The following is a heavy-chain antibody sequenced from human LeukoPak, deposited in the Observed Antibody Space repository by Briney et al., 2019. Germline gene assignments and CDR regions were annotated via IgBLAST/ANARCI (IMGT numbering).Heavy chain of an antibody. Sequence: PGGSLRLSCVTSGFTFTTHWMSWVRQAPGKGLEWVANIKQDGRDKYYVESVKGRFTISRDNSKNTLYLQMNSLRAEDTAVYYCAKGQYQQQLDTPYYYYGMDVWGQGTTVTVSS. V-gene: IGHV3-7*01. CDR2: IKQDGRDK. CDR1: GFTFTTHW. CDR3: AKGQYQQQLDTPYYYYGMDV. J-gene: IGHJ6*02. D-gene: IGHD6-13*01.